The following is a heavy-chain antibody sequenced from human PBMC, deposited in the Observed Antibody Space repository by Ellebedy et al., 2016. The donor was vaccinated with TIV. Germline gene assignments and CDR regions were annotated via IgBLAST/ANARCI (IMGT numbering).Heavy chain of an antibody. V-gene: IGHV3-21*01. Sequence: GESLKISCAASGFTFSSYSMNWVRQAPGKGLEWVSSISSSSSYIYYADSVKGRFTISRDNAKNSLYLQMNSLRAEDTAVYYCARERISFLATVKGNWFDPWGQGTLVTVSS. D-gene: IGHD4-17*01. J-gene: IGHJ5*02. CDR3: ARERISFLATVKGNWFDP. CDR1: GFTFSSYS. CDR2: ISSSSSYI.